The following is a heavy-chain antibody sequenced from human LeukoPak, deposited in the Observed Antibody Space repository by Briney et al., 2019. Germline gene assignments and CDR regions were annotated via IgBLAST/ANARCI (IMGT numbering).Heavy chain of an antibody. V-gene: IGHV3-9*01. CDR3: AKALNGVTTGFDY. CDR1: GFTFDDYA. Sequence: GGSLRLSCAASGFTFDDYAMHWVRQAPGKGLEWVSGISWNSGSIGYADSVKGRFTISRDNAKNSLYLQMNSLRAEDTALYYCAKALNGVTTGFDYWGQGTLVTVSS. CDR2: ISWNSGSI. J-gene: IGHJ4*02. D-gene: IGHD4-17*01.